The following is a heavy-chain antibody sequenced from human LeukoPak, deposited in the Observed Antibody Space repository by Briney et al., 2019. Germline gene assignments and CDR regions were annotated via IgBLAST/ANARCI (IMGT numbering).Heavy chain of an antibody. V-gene: IGHV3-23*01. CDR2: IRGSGGST. Sequence: GGSLRLSCAASGFTFSSYAMSWVRQAPGKGLEWVSAIRGSGGSTYYADSVKGRFTISRDNSMNTLSLQMNSLRAEDTALYYCAKSSSWTYHYLDYWGQGALVTVSS. J-gene: IGHJ4*02. D-gene: IGHD6-13*01. CDR3: AKSSSWTYHYLDY. CDR1: GFTFSSYA.